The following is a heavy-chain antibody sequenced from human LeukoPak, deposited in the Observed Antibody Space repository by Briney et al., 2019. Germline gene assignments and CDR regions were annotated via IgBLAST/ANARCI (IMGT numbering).Heavy chain of an antibody. V-gene: IGHV1-46*01. CDR2: INPSGGST. CDR3: ARDSYYDSSGSVDY. CDR1: GYTFTSHY. J-gene: IGHJ4*02. Sequence: ASVKVSCKASGYTFTSHYMHWVRQAPGQGLEWMRRINPSGGSTTYAQRFQGRVTMTRDTSTSTVYMELSSLRSEDTAVYFCARDSYYDSSGSVDYWGQGTLVTVSS. D-gene: IGHD3-22*01.